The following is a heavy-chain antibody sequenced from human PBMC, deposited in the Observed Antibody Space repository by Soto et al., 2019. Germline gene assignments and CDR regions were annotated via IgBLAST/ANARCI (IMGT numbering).Heavy chain of an antibody. CDR3: ARDSIPAAGTNWADNRFDP. CDR1: GFTFSNYA. J-gene: IGHJ5*02. D-gene: IGHD6-13*01. V-gene: IGHV3-30-3*01. CDR2: ISYDGSNN. Sequence: QVQLVESGGGVVQPGRSLRLSCAASGFTFSNYAMHWVRQAPGRGLEWVAVISYDGSNNYYADSVKGRFTISRDNSKNTLYLQMNSVRAEDTAVYSCARDSIPAAGTNWADNRFDPWGQGTLVTVSS.